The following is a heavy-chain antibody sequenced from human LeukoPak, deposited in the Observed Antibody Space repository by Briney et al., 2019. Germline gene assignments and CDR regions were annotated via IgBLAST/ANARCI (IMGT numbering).Heavy chain of an antibody. CDR3: ARDHSQYYDILTGYSGQGGY. Sequence: GGSLRLSCAASGFTFSSYSMNWVRQAPGKGLEWVSSISSSSSYIYYADSVKGRFTISRDNSKNTLYLQMNSLRAEDTAVYYCARDHSQYYDILTGYSGQGGYWGQGTLVTVSS. CDR1: GFTFSSYS. V-gene: IGHV3-21*01. CDR2: ISSSSSYI. J-gene: IGHJ4*02. D-gene: IGHD3-9*01.